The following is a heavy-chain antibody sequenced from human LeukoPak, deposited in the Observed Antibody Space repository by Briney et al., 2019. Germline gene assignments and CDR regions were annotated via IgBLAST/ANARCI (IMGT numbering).Heavy chain of an antibody. CDR3: ARGAYSGSDPGLEDY. V-gene: IGHV1-8*01. D-gene: IGHD1-26*01. Sequence: ASVKVSFTASGYTFTSYDIDWVRHATGQALEWMVWRNPNSGNTGYAQKFQGRVTMTRNTSISTAYMELSSLRSEDTAVYYCARGAYSGSDPGLEDYWGQGTLVTVSS. CDR2: RNPNSGNT. J-gene: IGHJ4*02. CDR1: GYTFTSYD.